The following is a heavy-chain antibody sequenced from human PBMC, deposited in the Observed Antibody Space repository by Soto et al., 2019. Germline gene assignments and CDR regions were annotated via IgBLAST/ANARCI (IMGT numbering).Heavy chain of an antibody. CDR2: INAGKGNT. D-gene: IGHD3-10*01. CDR1: GYTFTTYA. V-gene: IGHV1-3*03. Sequence: ASLKVSCNASGYTFTTYAIHCERQALGQRPEWMGWINAGKGNTRYSQEFQGRVTFARDILATTVYFELSSLKSKDTDVYYCTRESTVLLRGFFDYWGQGSLVT. CDR3: TRESTVLLRGFFDY. J-gene: IGHJ4*02.